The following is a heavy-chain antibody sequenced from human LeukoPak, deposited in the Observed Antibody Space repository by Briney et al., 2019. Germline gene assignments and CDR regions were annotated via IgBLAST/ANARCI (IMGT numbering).Heavy chain of an antibody. V-gene: IGHV3-23*01. J-gene: IGHJ4*02. CDR3: AKVLPRANSYYFDY. D-gene: IGHD1-1*01. CDR1: GFTFSSYD. Sequence: GGSLRLSCAASGFTFSSYDMSWVRQAPGKGLEWVSAISGSGGSTYYPDSVKGRFTISRANSKNTLYLQMNSLRAEDTAVYYCAKVLPRANSYYFDYWGQGTLVTVSS. CDR2: ISGSGGST.